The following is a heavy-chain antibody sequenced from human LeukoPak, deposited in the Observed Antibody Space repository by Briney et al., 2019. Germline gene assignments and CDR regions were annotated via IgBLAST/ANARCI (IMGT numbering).Heavy chain of an antibody. CDR1: GYTFTSYY. D-gene: IGHD5-24*01. CDR3: AREDGYDWGEDI. J-gene: IGHJ3*02. V-gene: IGHV1-46*01. CDR2: INPSGGST. Sequence: ASVKVSCKASGYTFTSYYMYWVRQAPGQGLEWMGRINPSGGSTSYAQKFQGRVIMTRDTSTRTVYMELSSLRSEDTAVYYCAREDGYDWGEDIWGQGTMVTVSS.